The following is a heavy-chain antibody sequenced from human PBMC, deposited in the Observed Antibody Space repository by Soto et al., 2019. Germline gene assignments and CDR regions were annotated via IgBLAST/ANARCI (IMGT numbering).Heavy chain of an antibody. Sequence: ASVKVSCKASGYPFTTYGFNWVRQAPEQGLEWMEWISAFNGNTNYAQKFQGRVTMTTDRSTSTAYMELRSLESDDTAVYYCARDSSGFSPYYFDYWGQGTLVTVSS. J-gene: IGHJ4*02. V-gene: IGHV1-18*01. D-gene: IGHD3-22*01. CDR3: ARDSSGFSPYYFDY. CDR2: ISAFNGNT. CDR1: GYPFTTYG.